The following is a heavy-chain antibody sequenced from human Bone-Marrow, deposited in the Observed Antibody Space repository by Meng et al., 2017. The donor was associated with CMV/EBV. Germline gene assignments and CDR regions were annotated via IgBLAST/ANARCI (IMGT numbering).Heavy chain of an antibody. CDR3: ARDNVQVPGGYYYYGMDV. J-gene: IGHJ6*02. D-gene: IGHD6-6*01. CDR1: GFTFSSYA. V-gene: IGHV3-30-3*01. Sequence: GESLKISCAASGFTFSSYAMHWVRQAPGKGLEWVAVISYDGSNKYYADSVKGRFTISRDNSKNTLYLQMNSLRAEDTAVYYCARDNVQVPGGYYYYGMDVWGQGTTVTVSS. CDR2: ISYDGSNK.